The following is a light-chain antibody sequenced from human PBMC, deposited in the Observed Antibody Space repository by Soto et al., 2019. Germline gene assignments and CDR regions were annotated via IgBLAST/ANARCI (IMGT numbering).Light chain of an antibody. V-gene: IGLV2-11*01. CDR2: DAS. CDR1: SSNVGGYNY. J-gene: IGLJ2*01. CDR3: CSYAASYTLV. Sequence: QSVLTQPRSVSASPGQSVTISCTGTSSNVGGYNYVSWYRQNPGKAPKLMIYDASKRPPGVPDRFSGSKSGNAASLTISGLQAEDEADYYCCSYAASYTLVFGGGTKLTVL.